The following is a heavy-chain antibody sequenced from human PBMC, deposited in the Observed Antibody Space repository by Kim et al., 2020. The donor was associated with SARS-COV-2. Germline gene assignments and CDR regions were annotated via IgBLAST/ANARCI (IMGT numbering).Heavy chain of an antibody. Sequence: GGSLRLSCAASGFTFSSYSMNWVRQAPGKGLEWVSYISSSSSTIYYADSVKGRFTISRDNAKNSLYLQMNSLRDEDTAVYYCARDTILTFGGVNNEFDYWGQGTLVTVSS. CDR1: GFTFSSYS. CDR2: ISSSSSTI. D-gene: IGHD3-16*01. J-gene: IGHJ4*02. V-gene: IGHV3-48*02. CDR3: ARDTILTFGGVNNEFDY.